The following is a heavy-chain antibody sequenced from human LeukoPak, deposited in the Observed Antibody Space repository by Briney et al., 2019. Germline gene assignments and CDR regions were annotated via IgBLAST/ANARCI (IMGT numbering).Heavy chain of an antibody. D-gene: IGHD2-2*01. CDR1: GFSLSTSGVG. Sequence: SGPTLVNPTQTLTLTCTFSGFSLSTSGVGVGWIRQPPGKALEWLALIYWDDDKRYSPSLKSRLTITKDTSKNQVVLTMTNMDPVDTATYYCAHYCSSTSCYGLFDYWGQGTLVTASS. CDR3: AHYCSSTSCYGLFDY. J-gene: IGHJ4*02. CDR2: IYWDDDK. V-gene: IGHV2-5*02.